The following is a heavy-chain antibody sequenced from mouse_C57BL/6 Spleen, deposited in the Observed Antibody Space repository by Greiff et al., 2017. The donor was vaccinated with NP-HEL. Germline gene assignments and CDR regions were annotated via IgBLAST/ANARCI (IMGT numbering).Heavy chain of an antibody. CDR3: ARADYYGSSPWYFDV. CDR1: GFNIKDYY. V-gene: IGHV14-2*01. Sequence: VTLKVSGAELVKPGASVKLSCTASGFNIKDYYMHWVKQRTEQGLEWIGRIDPEDGETKYAPKFQGKATITADTSSNTAYLQLSSLTSEDTAVYYCARADYYGSSPWYFDVWGTGTTVTVSS. D-gene: IGHD1-1*01. J-gene: IGHJ1*03. CDR2: IDPEDGET.